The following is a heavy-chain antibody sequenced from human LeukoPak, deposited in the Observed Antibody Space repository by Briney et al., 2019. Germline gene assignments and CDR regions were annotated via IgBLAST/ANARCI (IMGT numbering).Heavy chain of an antibody. J-gene: IGHJ6*02. V-gene: IGHV3-64D*06. CDR3: VKPTVAGTDYYYGMDV. D-gene: IGHD6-19*01. Sequence: GGSLRLSCSASGFTFSSYAMHWVRQAPGKGLEYVSAISSNGGSTYYADSVKGRFTISRDNSKNTLYLQMSSLRAEDTAVYYCVKPTVAGTDYYYGMDVWAKGPRSPSP. CDR2: ISSNGGST. CDR1: GFTFSSYA.